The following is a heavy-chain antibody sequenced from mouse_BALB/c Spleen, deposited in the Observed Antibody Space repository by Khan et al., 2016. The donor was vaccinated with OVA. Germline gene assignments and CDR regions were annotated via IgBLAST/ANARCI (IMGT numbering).Heavy chain of an antibody. V-gene: IGHV9-4*02. D-gene: IGHD2-10*01. Sequence: QVQLKQSGPELKKPGETVRISCKASGYTFTTAGIQWVQKMPGKGLKWIGWINTHSGVPKYAEDFKGRFAFSLEISVNTAYLQITNLKNEDTATYVCARGRAAYYRNDGGAMEYWVQGTSATVSA. J-gene: IGHJ4*01. CDR3: ARGRAAYYRNDGGAMEY. CDR2: INTHSGVP. CDR1: GYTFTTAG.